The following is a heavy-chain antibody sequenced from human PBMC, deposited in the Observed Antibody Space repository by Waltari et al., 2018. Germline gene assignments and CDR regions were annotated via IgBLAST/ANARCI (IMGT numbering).Heavy chain of an antibody. CDR2: ISRNRNTV. J-gene: IGHJ5*02. D-gene: IGHD4-17*01. Sequence: EVQLVESGGGLVQPGGSLRLSCAASGFTFSSHDMNWVRQAPGKGLEWVAHISRNRNTVYYADSVRGRFTISRDNGQNPLYLQMNNLSAADTAVYYCARELRVGWFDPWGQGTLVTVSS. V-gene: IGHV3-48*01. CDR1: GFTFSSHD. CDR3: ARELRVGWFDP.